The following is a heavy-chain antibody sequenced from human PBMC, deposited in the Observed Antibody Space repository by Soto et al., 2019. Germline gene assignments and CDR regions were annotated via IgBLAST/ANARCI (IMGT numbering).Heavy chain of an antibody. D-gene: IGHD2-21*02. J-gene: IGHJ4*02. CDR1: GESISSSSYY. CDR2: IYYSGRT. Sequence: PSETLSRTYIVSGESISSSSYYWGWIRQPPGKGLEWIGSIYYSGRTYYNPSFKSRVTISIDTSKNQFSLKLSSVTATDTAVYYCARQRTTVVTQAYFDHWGQGALVTVSS. V-gene: IGHV4-39*01. CDR3: ARQRTTVVTQAYFDH.